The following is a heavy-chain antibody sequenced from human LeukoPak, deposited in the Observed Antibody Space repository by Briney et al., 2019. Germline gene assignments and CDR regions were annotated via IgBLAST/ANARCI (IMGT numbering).Heavy chain of an antibody. CDR2: IYYSGST. V-gene: IGHV4-59*12. Sequence: PSETLSLTCTVSGGSISSYYWTWIRQPPGKGLEWIGYIYYSGSTNYNPSLKSRVTISVDTSKNQFSLKLSSVTAADTAVYYCARVGDYALKDWGQGTLVTVSS. CDR3: ARVGDYALKD. CDR1: GGSISSYY. J-gene: IGHJ4*02. D-gene: IGHD3-16*01.